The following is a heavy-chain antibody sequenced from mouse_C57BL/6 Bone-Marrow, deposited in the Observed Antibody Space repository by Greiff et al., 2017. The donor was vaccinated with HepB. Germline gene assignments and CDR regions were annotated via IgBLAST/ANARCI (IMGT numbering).Heavy chain of an antibody. D-gene: IGHD2-4*01. CDR2: IYPRSGNT. J-gene: IGHJ3*01. CDR1: GYNFTSYG. CDR3: ARAYYDYGWFAY. Sequence: VQLQQSGAELARPGASVKLSCKASGYNFTSYGISWVKQRTGQGLEWIGEIYPRSGNTYYNEKFKGKATLTADKSSSTAYMELRSLTSEDSAVYFCARAYYDYGWFAYWGQGTLVTVSA. V-gene: IGHV1-81*01.